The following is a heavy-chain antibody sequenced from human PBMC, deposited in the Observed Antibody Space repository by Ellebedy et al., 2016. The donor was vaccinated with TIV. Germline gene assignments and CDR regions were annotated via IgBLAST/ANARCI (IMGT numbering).Heavy chain of an antibody. J-gene: IGHJ4*02. V-gene: IGHV3-33*01. CDR3: TRDFCTVTSCYDY. CDR2: IWYDGSNQ. D-gene: IGHD2-2*01. Sequence: PGGSLRLSCAASGFTFSSYSMLWVRQAPGKGLGWVAFIWYDGSNQYYADSVKGRFTISRDNSKNTVYLQMNSLRVEDTAVYYCTRDFCTVTSCYDYWGQGTLVTVSS. CDR1: GFTFSSYS.